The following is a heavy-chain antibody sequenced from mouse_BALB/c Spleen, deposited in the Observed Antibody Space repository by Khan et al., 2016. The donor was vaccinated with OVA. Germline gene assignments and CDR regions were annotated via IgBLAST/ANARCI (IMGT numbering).Heavy chain of an antibody. CDR3: ARRSV. CDR2: ITYRGST. V-gene: IGHV3-2*02. Sequence: VQLKESGPGLVKHSQSLSRICPVTGYSITSDYAWDWIRQFPGDKLDWMGYITYRGSTSYNPSLKSRISITRDTSKNQFFLQLNSVTTEDTATYFCARRSVWGAGTTVTVSS. J-gene: IGHJ1*01. CDR1: GYSITSDYA.